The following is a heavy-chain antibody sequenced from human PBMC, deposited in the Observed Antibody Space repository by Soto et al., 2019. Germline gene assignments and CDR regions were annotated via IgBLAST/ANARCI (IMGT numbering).Heavy chain of an antibody. Sequence: EVQLLKSGGGLVQPGGSLRLSCAASGFSFSSYVMSWVRQAPGKGLEWVSTITGSGGNTFYADSVKGRFTVSRDNYRNTLCLQMDRLRAGDTAIYYCATGEDTYDVLNGSSLGNYYFDYWGQGTLVTVSS. CDR2: ITGSGGNT. V-gene: IGHV3-23*01. CDR1: GFSFSSYV. D-gene: IGHD3-9*01. J-gene: IGHJ4*02. CDR3: ATGEDTYDVLNGSSLGNYYFDY.